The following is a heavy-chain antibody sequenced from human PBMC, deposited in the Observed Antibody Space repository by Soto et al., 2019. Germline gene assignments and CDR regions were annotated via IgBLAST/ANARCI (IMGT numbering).Heavy chain of an antibody. CDR2: IFYSGST. CDR1: GGAINSGDYY. D-gene: IGHD3-10*01. Sequence: QVRLQESGPGLVKPSQTLSLTCIVSGGAINSGDYYWSWIRQPPGKGLEWIGYIFYSGSTSYDPSLKSRVTISVDASQNQFSLKLSSVTAADTAVYSCARDRGWFYFDYWGQGTLVTVSS. CDR3: ARDRGWFYFDY. J-gene: IGHJ4*02. V-gene: IGHV4-30-4*01.